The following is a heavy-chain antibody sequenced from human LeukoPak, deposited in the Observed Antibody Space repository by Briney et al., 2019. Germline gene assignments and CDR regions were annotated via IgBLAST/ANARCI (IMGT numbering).Heavy chain of an antibody. J-gene: IGHJ4*02. CDR1: GGSFSGYY. V-gene: IGHV4-34*01. Sequence: SETLSLTCAVYGGSFSGYYWSWIRQPPGKGLEWIGEINHSGSTNYNPSLKSRVTISVDTSKNQFSLKLSSVTAADTAVYYCARLRSDYDDYWGQGTLVTVSS. CDR2: INHSGST. D-gene: IGHD3-3*01. CDR3: ARLRSDYDDY.